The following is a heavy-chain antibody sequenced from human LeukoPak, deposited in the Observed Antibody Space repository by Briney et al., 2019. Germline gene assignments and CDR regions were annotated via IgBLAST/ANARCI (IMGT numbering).Heavy chain of an antibody. V-gene: IGHV4-34*01. CDR2: INHSGST. CDR1: GGSFSGYY. D-gene: IGHD3-22*01. Sequence: SETLSLTCAVYGGSFSGYYWSWIRQPPGKGLEWIGGINHSGSTNYNPSLKSRVTISVDTSKNQFSLKLSSVTAADTAVYYCARRGDYYDSSGLNYWGQGTLVTVSS. J-gene: IGHJ4*02. CDR3: ARRGDYYDSSGLNY.